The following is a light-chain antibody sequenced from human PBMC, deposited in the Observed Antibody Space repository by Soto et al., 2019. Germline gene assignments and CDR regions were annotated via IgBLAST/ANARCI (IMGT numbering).Light chain of an antibody. CDR1: SANIGAGYD. V-gene: IGLV1-40*01. CDR3: QSYQSSLCRYV. Sequence: QTVLTQPPSVSGAPGQRVTISCTGSSANIGAGYDVLWYLQLPGTPPKLLIYRNSNRPSGAPDRFSGSKSGTSASLSITGIPAEDEADHYCQSYQSSLCRYVLRSATTVTVL. J-gene: IGLJ1*01. CDR2: RNS.